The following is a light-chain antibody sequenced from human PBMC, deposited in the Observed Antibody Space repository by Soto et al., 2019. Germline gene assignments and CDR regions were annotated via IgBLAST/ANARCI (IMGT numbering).Light chain of an antibody. V-gene: IGKV3-20*01. CDR2: GVS. CDR1: QTVSSSF. CDR3: QQYGSSHT. J-gene: IGKJ5*01. Sequence: EVVLTQSPGTLSLSPGERATLSFRASQTVSSSFLAWYQQKPGQAPRLLIYGVSSRATGIPDRFSGTGSGTDFTLTISRLEPEDFAVYYCQQYGSSHTFGQGTRLEIK.